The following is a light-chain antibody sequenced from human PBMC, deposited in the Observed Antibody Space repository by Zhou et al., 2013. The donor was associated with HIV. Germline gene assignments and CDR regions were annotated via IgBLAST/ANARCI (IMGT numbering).Light chain of an antibody. CDR3: QQYGSSPRT. CDR1: QSVSSSY. J-gene: IGKJ1*01. V-gene: IGKV3-20*01. CDR2: GAS. Sequence: MTQSPATLSVSPGERATLSCRASQSVSSSYLAWYQQKPGQAPRLLIYGASSRATGIPDRFSGSGSGTDFTLTISRLEPEDFAVYYCQQYGSSPRTFGQGTKVEIK.